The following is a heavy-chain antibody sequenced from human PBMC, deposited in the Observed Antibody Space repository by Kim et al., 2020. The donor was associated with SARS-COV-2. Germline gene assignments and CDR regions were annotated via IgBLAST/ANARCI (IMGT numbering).Heavy chain of an antibody. Sequence: TIYYADSVKDRFTISRDNAKNSLYLQMNSLRAEDTAVYYCARDIGAAAAYWGQGTLVTVSS. V-gene: IGHV3-11*01. D-gene: IGHD6-13*01. CDR3: ARDIGAAAAY. J-gene: IGHJ4*02. CDR2: TI.